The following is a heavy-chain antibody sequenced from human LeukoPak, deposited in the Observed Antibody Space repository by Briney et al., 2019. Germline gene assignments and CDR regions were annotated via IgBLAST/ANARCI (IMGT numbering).Heavy chain of an antibody. CDR1: GYTFTAYY. Sequence: GASVKVSCKASGYTFTAYYMNWGRQAPGQGLEWMGWINPNSGGTNYAQNFQGRVTMTRDTSISTVYMELNSLRSDDTAVYYCARRLTGVDYWGQGTQVTVSS. V-gene: IGHV1-2*02. CDR3: ARRLTGVDY. CDR2: INPNSGGT. J-gene: IGHJ4*02. D-gene: IGHD7-27*01.